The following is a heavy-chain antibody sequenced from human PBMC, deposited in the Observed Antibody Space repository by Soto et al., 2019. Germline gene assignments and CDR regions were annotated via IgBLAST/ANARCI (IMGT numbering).Heavy chain of an antibody. D-gene: IGHD1-1*01. Sequence: SVKVSCKASGGIFSNYAISWVRQAPGQGLEWMGGIIPIYGITKYAQKFQGRVTITADESTTTVYMEQSSLRSDDTAVYYCAKEVGTTHYYNYTMDVWGQGTSVTVSS. V-gene: IGHV1-69*13. CDR1: GGIFSNYA. CDR3: AKEVGTTHYYNYTMDV. J-gene: IGHJ6*01. CDR2: IIPIYGIT.